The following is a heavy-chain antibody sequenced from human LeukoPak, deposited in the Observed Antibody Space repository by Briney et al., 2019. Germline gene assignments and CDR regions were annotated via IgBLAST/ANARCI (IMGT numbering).Heavy chain of an antibody. CDR2: FDPEDGET. J-gene: IGHJ4*02. D-gene: IGHD3-9*01. CDR3: ATQILRYFDY. CDR1: GYTLTELS. V-gene: IGHV1-24*01. Sequence: ASVKVSCKVSGYTLTELSMHWVRQAPGKGLEWMGGFDPEDGETIYAQNFQGRVTMTEDTSTDTAYMELSSVRSEDTAVYYCATQILRYFDYWGQGTLVTVSS.